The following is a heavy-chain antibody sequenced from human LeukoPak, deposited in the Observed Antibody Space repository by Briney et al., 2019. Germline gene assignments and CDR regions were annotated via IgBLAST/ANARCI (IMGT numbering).Heavy chain of an antibody. Sequence: SETLSLTCTVSGVSIKNYHWSWIRQPPVKGLEWIGYVSNSGNTKYSASLKSRVTISVDTSKNQFSLKMSSVTTADTAVYYCARVLMGYSYGSPDPNYCYGLDVWGQGTTVTVPS. CDR2: VSNSGNT. CDR3: ARVLMGYSYGSPDPNYCYGLDV. D-gene: IGHD5-18*01. CDR1: GVSIKNYH. J-gene: IGHJ6*02. V-gene: IGHV4-59*01.